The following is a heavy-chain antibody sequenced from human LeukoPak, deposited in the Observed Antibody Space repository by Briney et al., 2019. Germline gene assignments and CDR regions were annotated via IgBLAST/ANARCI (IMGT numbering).Heavy chain of an antibody. V-gene: IGHV2-5*02. CDR2: IYWDDDK. Sequence: SGPTLVKPTQPLTLTCNFSGFSLSTSGVGVGWIRQPPGKALEWLALIYWDDDKRYSPSLKSRLTIPKDTSKHQVVLTMTNMDPVDTATYYCAHRNLYGSGSWYFDYWGQGTLVTVSS. D-gene: IGHD3-10*01. J-gene: IGHJ4*02. CDR1: GFSLSTSGVG. CDR3: AHRNLYGSGSWYFDY.